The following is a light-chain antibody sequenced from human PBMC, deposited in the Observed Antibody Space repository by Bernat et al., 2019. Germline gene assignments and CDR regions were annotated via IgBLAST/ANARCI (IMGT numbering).Light chain of an antibody. V-gene: IGKV2-30*01. CDR1: QSLVYSDGNTY. CDR3: MQGTHWPWT. Sequence: DVVMTQSPLSLPVTLGQPASISCRSSQSLVYSDGNTYLIWLQQRPGQSPRRLIYKVSNRDSGVPDRFSGSGSGTDFILKISRVEAEDVGVYYCMQGTHWPWTFGQGTKVEI. J-gene: IGKJ1*01. CDR2: KVS.